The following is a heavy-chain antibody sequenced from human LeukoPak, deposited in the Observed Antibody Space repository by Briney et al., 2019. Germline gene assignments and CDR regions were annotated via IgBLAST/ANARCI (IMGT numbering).Heavy chain of an antibody. Sequence: SETLSLTCAVYGGSFSGYYWSWIRQPPGKGLEWIGEINHSGSTYYNPSLKSRVTISVDTSKNQFSLKLSSVTAADTAVYYCARAPRGDSSGYYFWGQGTLVTVSS. V-gene: IGHV4-34*01. CDR1: GGSFSGYY. CDR2: INHSGST. CDR3: ARAPRGDSSGYYF. D-gene: IGHD3-22*01. J-gene: IGHJ4*02.